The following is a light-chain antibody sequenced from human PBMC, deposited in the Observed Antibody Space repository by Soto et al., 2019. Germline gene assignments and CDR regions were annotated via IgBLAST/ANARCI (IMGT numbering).Light chain of an antibody. Sequence: QSVLTQPPSTSGTPGQRVTLSCSGSSSNIGTNSVNWYQQLPGTAPKLLIYNSNQRPSGVPDRFSGSKSGTSASLAISGLQSEDEADYSCATWDDSLNGPVFGGGTKLTVL. CDR1: SSNIGTNS. CDR2: NSN. V-gene: IGLV1-44*01. CDR3: ATWDDSLNGPV. J-gene: IGLJ2*01.